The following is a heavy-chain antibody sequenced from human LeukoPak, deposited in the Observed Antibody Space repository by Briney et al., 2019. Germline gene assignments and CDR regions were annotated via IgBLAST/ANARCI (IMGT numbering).Heavy chain of an antibody. Sequence: SETLSLTCTVSDDSISNYYWSWIRQPPGKGLEWIGYIYYSGSTTYNPSLKSRVTISLDTSKNQFFLKLSSVTAADTAVYYCARQRAVTTKAFDYRGQGTLVTVSS. CDR3: ARQRAVTTKAFDY. V-gene: IGHV4-59*08. J-gene: IGHJ4*02. CDR2: IYYSGST. CDR1: DDSISNYY. D-gene: IGHD4-17*01.